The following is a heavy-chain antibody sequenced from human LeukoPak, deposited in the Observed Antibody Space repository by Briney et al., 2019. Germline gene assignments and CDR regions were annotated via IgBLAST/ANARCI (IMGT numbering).Heavy chain of an antibody. CDR2: IRYDGSNK. CDR1: GFTFSSYG. D-gene: IGHD4-17*01. Sequence: GGSLRLSCAASGFTFSSYGMHWVRQAPGKGLEWVPFIRYDGSNKYYADSVKGRFTISRDNSKNTLYLQMNSLRAEDTAVYYCAKALLPFATVTAQSDYWGQGTLVTVSS. J-gene: IGHJ4*02. V-gene: IGHV3-30*02. CDR3: AKALLPFATVTAQSDY.